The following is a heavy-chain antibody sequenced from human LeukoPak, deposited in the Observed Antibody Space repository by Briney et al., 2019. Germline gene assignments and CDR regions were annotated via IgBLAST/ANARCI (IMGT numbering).Heavy chain of an antibody. CDR3: ARSLGGYCSGGSCNEGDY. Sequence: ASVKVSCKASGYTFTSYGISWVRQAPGQGPEWMGWISAYNGNTNYAQKHQGRVTMTTDTSTSTAYMELRSLRSDDTAVYYCARSLGGYCSGGSCNEGDYWGQGTLVTVSS. CDR1: GYTFTSYG. J-gene: IGHJ4*02. CDR2: ISAYNGNT. V-gene: IGHV1-18*01. D-gene: IGHD2-15*01.